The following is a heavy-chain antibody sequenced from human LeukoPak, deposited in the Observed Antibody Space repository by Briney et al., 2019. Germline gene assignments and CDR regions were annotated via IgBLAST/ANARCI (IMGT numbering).Heavy chain of an antibody. J-gene: IGHJ4*02. CDR3: ARGPRVRGSDY. CDR1: GGSLSNYY. D-gene: IGHD5-12*01. V-gene: IGHV4-59*12. CDR2: IYYSGGT. Sequence: PSETLSLTCSVSGGSLSNYYWNWIRQPPGKGLEWIGQIYYSGGTKYNPSLKSRVTISVDTSKNQFSLKLSSVTAADTAVYYCARGPRVRGSDYWGQGTLVTVSS.